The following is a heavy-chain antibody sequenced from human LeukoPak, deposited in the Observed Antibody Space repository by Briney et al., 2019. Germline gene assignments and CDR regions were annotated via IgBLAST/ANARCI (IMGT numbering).Heavy chain of an antibody. V-gene: IGHV4-34*01. CDR2: INHSRIT. J-gene: IGHJ4*02. CDR1: GAPFSGYW. CDR3: ATTSGH. Sequence: SEPLSLTCAVYGAPFSGYWWYWIRQPPGKGLEWIGEINHSRITNYNPSLKSRVSISVDTSKNQFSLKLSSVTAADTAVYYCATTSGHWGQGTLVTVSS.